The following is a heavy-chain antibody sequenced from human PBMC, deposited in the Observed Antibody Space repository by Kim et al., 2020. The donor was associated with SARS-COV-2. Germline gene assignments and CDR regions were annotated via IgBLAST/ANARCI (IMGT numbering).Heavy chain of an antibody. CDR2: IRTRSSAETT. Sequence: GGSLRLSCATSGFTLSNTVMSWVRQAPGRGLEWVSTIRTRSSAETTYYADSVNGRFTISRDSSNHTLYLQLNSLRADDTAPYYSAKDRDGSDGPGFDYWG. V-gene: IGHV3-23*01. CDR3: AKDRDGSDGPGFDY. CDR1: GFTLSNTV. J-gene: IGHJ4*01. D-gene: IGHD3-16*01.